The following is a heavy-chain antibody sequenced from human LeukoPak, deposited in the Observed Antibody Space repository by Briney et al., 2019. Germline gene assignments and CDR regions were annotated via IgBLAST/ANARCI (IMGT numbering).Heavy chain of an antibody. J-gene: IGHJ5*02. D-gene: IGHD3-3*01. CDR3: ARDFDSYNWFDP. CDR1: GFTVSSNY. V-gene: IGHV3-66*02. CDR2: IYSGGST. Sequence: GGSLRLSCAASGFTVSSNYMSWVRQAPGKGLEWVSVIYSGGSTYYADSVKGRFTISRDNSKNTLYLQMNSLRAEDTAVYYRARDFDSYNWFDPWGQGTLVTVSS.